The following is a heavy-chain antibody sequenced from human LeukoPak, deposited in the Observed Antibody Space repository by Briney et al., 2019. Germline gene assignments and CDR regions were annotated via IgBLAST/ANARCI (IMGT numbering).Heavy chain of an antibody. V-gene: IGHV4-4*02. CDR1: GGSISSNNW. J-gene: IGHJ2*01. D-gene: IGHD2-2*03. CDR2: IHHTGNT. CDR3: ARSLDIVVVPAVYFDL. Sequence: SETLSLTCAVSGGSISSNNWWSWVRQPPGKGLEWIGEIHHTGNTNYNPSLTSRVAISVDKSKNQFSLKLTSVTAADTAVYYCARSLDIVVVPAVYFDLWGRGTLVTVSS.